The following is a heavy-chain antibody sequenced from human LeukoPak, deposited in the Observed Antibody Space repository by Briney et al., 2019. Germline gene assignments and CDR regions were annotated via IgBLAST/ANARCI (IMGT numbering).Heavy chain of an antibody. D-gene: IGHD3-10*01. CDR3: ARRQRITMVRGVKNWFDP. CDR1: GGSFSGYY. J-gene: IGHJ5*02. CDR2: INHSGST. V-gene: IGHV4-34*01. Sequence: SETLSLTCAVYGGSFSGYYWSWIRQPPGKGLEWIGEINHSGSTNYNPSLKSRVTISVDTSKNQFSLKLSSVTAADTAVYYCARRQRITMVRGVKNWFDPWGQGTLVTVSS.